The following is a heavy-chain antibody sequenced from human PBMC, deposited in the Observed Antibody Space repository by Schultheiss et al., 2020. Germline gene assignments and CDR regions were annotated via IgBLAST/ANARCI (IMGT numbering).Heavy chain of an antibody. D-gene: IGHD5-24*01. Sequence: SQTLSLTCGVSGYSLSSGFYWGWIRQSPGKGLEWIGEINHSGSTNYNPSLKSRVTISVDTSKNQFSLKLSSVTAADTAVYYCAKVVSPRWLQAVFDYWGQGTLVTVSS. CDR1: GYSLSSGFY. J-gene: IGHJ4*02. CDR2: INHSGST. CDR3: AKVVSPRWLQAVFDY. V-gene: IGHV4-38-2*01.